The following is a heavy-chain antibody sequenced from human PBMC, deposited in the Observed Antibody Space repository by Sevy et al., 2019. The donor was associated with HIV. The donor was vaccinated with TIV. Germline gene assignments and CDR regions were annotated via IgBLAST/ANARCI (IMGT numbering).Heavy chain of an antibody. J-gene: IGHJ2*01. D-gene: IGHD6-13*01. Sequence: GGSLRLSCAASGFTFNNYAMSWVRQAPGKGLEGKGLEWVSTISGGGGGTYYADSMRGRFTNTRDNSKHTLYLQVNSLRVEDTAVYYCAKHYIHDIADGWYFDLWGRGTLVTVSS. CDR3: AKHYIHDIADGWYFDL. V-gene: IGHV3-23*01. CDR2: ISGGGGGT. CDR1: GFTFNNYA.